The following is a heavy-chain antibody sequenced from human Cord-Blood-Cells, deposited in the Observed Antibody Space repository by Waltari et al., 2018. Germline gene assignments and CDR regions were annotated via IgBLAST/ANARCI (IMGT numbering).Heavy chain of an antibody. CDR2: IYYSGST. CDR1: GGSISSSRYS. CDR3: ARHELGIGGAG. Sequence: QLQLQESGPGLVKPSETLSLTCTVSGGSISSSRYSWGWIRQPPGKGLEWIGSIYYSGSTYYNPSLKSRVTISVDTSKNQFSLKLSSVTAADTAVYYCARHELGIGGAGWGQGTLVTVSS. D-gene: IGHD7-27*01. V-gene: IGHV4-39*01. J-gene: IGHJ4*02.